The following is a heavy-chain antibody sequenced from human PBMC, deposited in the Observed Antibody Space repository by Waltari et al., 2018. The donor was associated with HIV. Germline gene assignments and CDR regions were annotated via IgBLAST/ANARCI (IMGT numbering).Heavy chain of an antibody. CDR2: ITYTGNT. D-gene: IGHD2-8*02. CDR1: GGSIGGCF. Sequence: QMQLQESGPGLLKPSETLSLTCGVSGGSIGGCFWNWIRQPPGKGLEWVGSITYTGNTNYNPSLKSRVTISVDTSKNQFSLRLTSVTAADTAMFYCARASVTGGTTGLRRSFDLWGQGTLVTVSS. CDR3: ARASVTGGTTGLRRSFDL. V-gene: IGHV4-59*01. J-gene: IGHJ3*01.